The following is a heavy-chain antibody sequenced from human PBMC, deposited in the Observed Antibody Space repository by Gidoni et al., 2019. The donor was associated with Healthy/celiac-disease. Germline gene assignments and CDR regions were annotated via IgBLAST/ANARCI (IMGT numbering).Heavy chain of an antibody. Sequence: QVQLVESGGGVVRPGRSLRLSCGASGFTFSSYARHWVRKAPGKGLEWVAVISYDGSNKYYADSVKGRFTIARDNSKNTLYLQMNSLRAEDTAVYYCARDGGWMATLYYFDYWGQGTLVTVSS. CDR2: ISYDGSNK. CDR3: ARDGGWMATLYYFDY. D-gene: IGHD5-12*01. J-gene: IGHJ4*02. V-gene: IGHV3-30*01. CDR1: GFTFSSYA.